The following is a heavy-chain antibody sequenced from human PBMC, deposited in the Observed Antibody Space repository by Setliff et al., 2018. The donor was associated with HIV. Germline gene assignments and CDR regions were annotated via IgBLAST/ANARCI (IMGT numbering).Heavy chain of an antibody. CDR3: ARGLIQYTWDS. Sequence: SETLSLTCTVSGDSISRYYWSWIRQPPGKGLEWIGYIYTSGSTMYNPSLKSRVCISLDASKNQFSLRLTSVTAADTAMYVCARGLIQYTWDSWGQGVLVTVSS. CDR2: IYTSGST. CDR1: GDSISRYY. D-gene: IGHD2-2*02. J-gene: IGHJ5*01. V-gene: IGHV4-4*08.